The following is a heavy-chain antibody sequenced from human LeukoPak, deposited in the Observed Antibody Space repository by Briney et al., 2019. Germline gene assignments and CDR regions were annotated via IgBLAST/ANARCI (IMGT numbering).Heavy chain of an antibody. CDR1: GFTFSTTY. J-gene: IGHJ4*02. CDR2: IYGVGKV. D-gene: IGHD2-15*01. V-gene: IGHV3-53*01. CDR3: AGRHCSDGGCYFAGADPFDY. Sequence: GGPLKLSFPASGFTFSTTYMSWFRQTPGKGLEGASFIYGVGKVYYIDSVKGRFTISRDTSKNTVYLQMNSLRVEDTAVYFCAGRHCSDGGCYFAGADPFDYWGQGTLVTVSS.